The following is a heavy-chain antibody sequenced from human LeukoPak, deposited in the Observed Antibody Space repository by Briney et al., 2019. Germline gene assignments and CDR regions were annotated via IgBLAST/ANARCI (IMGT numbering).Heavy chain of an antibody. Sequence: SETLSLTCAVYGGSFSGYYWSWIRQPPGKGLEWIGEINHSGSTNYNPSLKSRVTISVDTSKNQFSLKLSSVTAAATAVYYCARGIRDYKGSEAHFDYWGQGTLVTVSS. CDR2: INHSGST. J-gene: IGHJ4*02. D-gene: IGHD4-11*01. CDR1: GGSFSGYY. V-gene: IGHV4-34*01. CDR3: ARGIRDYKGSEAHFDY.